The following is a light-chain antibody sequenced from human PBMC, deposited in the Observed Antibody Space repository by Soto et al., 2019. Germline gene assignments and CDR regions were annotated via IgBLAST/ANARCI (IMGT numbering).Light chain of an antibody. Sequence: DIQMTQSPSSLSASVGDRVTITCRASQSISSYLNWYQQKPGKAPKLLIYAASSLRSGVPSRLSGSGSGTDFTITISSLKPEDFATYYCQQSAFGQGTKVEIK. CDR1: QSISSY. V-gene: IGKV1-39*01. CDR3: QQSA. CDR2: AAS. J-gene: IGKJ1*01.